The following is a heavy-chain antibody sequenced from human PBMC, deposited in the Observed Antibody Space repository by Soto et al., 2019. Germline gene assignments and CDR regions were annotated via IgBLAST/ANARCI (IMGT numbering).Heavy chain of an antibody. V-gene: IGHV3-30-3*01. CDR1: GFTFSSYV. Sequence: GGSLRLSCAASGFTFSSYVMHWVRQAPGKGLEWVAHISYDGNNKYYADSVKGRFTISRDNSKNTLYLQMSSLRVDDTAVYYCVMDDRHIKIFGYGDYWGQGTLVIVSS. J-gene: IGHJ4*02. CDR3: VMDDRHIKIFGYGDY. CDR2: ISYDGNNK. D-gene: IGHD3-3*01.